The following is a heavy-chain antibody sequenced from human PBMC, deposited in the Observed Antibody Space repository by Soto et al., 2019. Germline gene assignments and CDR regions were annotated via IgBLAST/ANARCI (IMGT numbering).Heavy chain of an antibody. J-gene: IGHJ4*02. CDR3: AKKALWAYGGNSFDY. D-gene: IGHD4-17*01. V-gene: IGHV3-30*18. CDR2: ISYDGSNK. Sequence: GGSLRLSCAASGYTFSSYGMHWVRQAPGKGLEWVAVISYDGSNKYYADSVKGRFTISRDNSKNTRYLQMNSLRAEDTAVYYCAKKALWAYGGNSFDYWGQGTLVTVSS. CDR1: GYTFSSYG.